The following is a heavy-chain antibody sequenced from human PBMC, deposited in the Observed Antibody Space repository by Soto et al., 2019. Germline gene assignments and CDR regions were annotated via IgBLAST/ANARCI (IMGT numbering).Heavy chain of an antibody. CDR3: TLGSWSAETFDI. CDR1: GGTFSTYT. V-gene: IGHV1-69*02. Sequence: QVQLVQSGAEVKKPGSSVKVSCKASGGTFSTYTVIWVRQAPRQGLEWMGRIIPMLDITNTAQSFQGRVTITADKSTSTAYLELSTLRSDDTAIYFCTLGSWSAETFDIWGRGTMVTVSS. J-gene: IGHJ3*02. D-gene: IGHD6-13*01. CDR2: IIPMLDIT.